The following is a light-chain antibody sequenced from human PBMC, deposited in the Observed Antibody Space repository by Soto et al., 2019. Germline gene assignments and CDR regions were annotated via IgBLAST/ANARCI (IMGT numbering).Light chain of an antibody. V-gene: IGKV3-20*01. CDR3: QQYGSSLTWT. Sequence: EIVLTQSPGTLSLSPWERATLSCRASQSVSSSYLAWYQQKPGQAPRLLLYGASSRATGIPDRFSGSGSGTDFTLTISRLEPEDFAVYYCQQYGSSLTWTFGQGTKVDIK. CDR2: GAS. J-gene: IGKJ1*01. CDR1: QSVSSSY.